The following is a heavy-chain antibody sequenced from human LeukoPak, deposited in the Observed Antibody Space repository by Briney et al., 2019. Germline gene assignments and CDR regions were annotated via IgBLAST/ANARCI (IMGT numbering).Heavy chain of an antibody. V-gene: IGHV4-39*01. D-gene: IGHD4-17*01. CDR3: ARHVYYGDCYFDY. Sequence: PSETLSLTCTVSGGSISSSSYYWGWIRLPPGKGLEWIGSIYYSGSTYYNPSLKSRVTISVDTSKNQFSLKLSSVTAADTAVYYCARHVYYGDCYFDYCGQGTLVTVSS. J-gene: IGHJ4*02. CDR2: IYYSGST. CDR1: GGSISSSSYY.